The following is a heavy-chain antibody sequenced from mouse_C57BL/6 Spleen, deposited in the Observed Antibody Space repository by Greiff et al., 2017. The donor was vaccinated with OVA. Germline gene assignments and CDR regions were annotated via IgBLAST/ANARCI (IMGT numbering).Heavy chain of an antibody. CDR1: GFTFSDYG. Sequence: EVKVVESGGGLVKPGGSLKLSCAASGFTFSDYGMHWVRQAPEKGLEWVAYISSGSSTIYSADTVKGRFTISRDNAKNTLFLQMTSLRSEDTAMYYCARNYYGSRAWFAYWGQGTLVTVSA. V-gene: IGHV5-17*01. J-gene: IGHJ3*01. D-gene: IGHD1-1*01. CDR2: ISSGSSTI. CDR3: ARNYYGSRAWFAY.